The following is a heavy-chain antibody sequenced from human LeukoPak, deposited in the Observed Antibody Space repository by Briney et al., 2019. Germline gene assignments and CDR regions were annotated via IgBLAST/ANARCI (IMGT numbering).Heavy chain of an antibody. CDR3: AKDRPSSRGDPSYYYYYMDV. CDR1: GFAFSSYA. CDR2: ISGSGGST. D-gene: IGHD3-16*01. V-gene: IGHV3-23*01. Sequence: PGGSLRLSCAASGFAFSSYALSWVRQAPGKGLEWVSAISGSGGSTYYADSVKGRFTISRDNSKNTLYLQMNSLRAEDTAVYYCAKDRPSSRGDPSYYYYYMDVWGKGTTVTVSS. J-gene: IGHJ6*03.